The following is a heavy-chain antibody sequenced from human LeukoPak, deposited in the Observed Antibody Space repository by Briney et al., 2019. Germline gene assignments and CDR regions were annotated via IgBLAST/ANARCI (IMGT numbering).Heavy chain of an antibody. CDR3: TTRPGYYYDSSGYYXXYXMDV. V-gene: IGHV3-73*01. CDR2: IRSKANSYAT. CDR1: GFTFSGSA. J-gene: IGHJ6*02. D-gene: IGHD3-22*01. Sequence: GGSLRLSCAASGFTFSGSAMHWVRQASGKGLEWVGRIRSKANSYATAYAASVKGRFTISRDDSKNTAYLQMNSLKTEDTAVYYCTTRPGYYYDSSGYYXXYXMDVWGQGTTVTVS.